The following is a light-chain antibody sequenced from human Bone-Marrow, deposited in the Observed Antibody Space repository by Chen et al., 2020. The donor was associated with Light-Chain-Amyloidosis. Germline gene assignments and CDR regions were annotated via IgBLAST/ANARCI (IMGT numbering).Light chain of an antibody. Sequence: SYDLTQPPSVSVSLVQTAGITCSGDDLPTKYAYWYQQKPGQAPVLVIHRDTERPSGISERFSGSSSGTTATLTISGVQAEDDADYHCQSADSSGTYEVIFGGGTKLTVL. CDR2: RDT. J-gene: IGLJ2*01. V-gene: IGLV3-25*03. CDR3: QSADSSGTYEVI. CDR1: DLPTKY.